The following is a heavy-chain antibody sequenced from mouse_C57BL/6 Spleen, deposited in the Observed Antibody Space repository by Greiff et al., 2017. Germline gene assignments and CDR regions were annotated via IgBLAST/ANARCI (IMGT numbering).Heavy chain of an antibody. CDR1: GYSITSGYY. V-gene: IGHV3-6*01. J-gene: IGHJ4*01. CDR3: ARDRSYAMDY. Sequence: ESGPGLVKPSQSLSLTCSVTGYSITSGYYWNWIRQFPGNKLEWMGYISYDGSNNYNPSLKNRISITRDTSKNQFFLKLNSVTTEDTATCYCARDRSYAMDYWGQGTSVTVSS. CDR2: ISYDGSN.